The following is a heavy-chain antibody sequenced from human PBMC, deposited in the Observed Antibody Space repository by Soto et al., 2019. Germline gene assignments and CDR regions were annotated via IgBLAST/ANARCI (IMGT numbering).Heavy chain of an antibody. V-gene: IGHV3-49*04. CDR1: ECAYGDGG. Sequence: SLRISDTYGECAYGDGGRSSVRKAPEKELERVGFISSKAYGGTTEDAASVKGRFTISRDDSKSIAYLQMNSLKTEDTAVYYCTRDGRSRDTAMVISYYYYYGMDVWGQGTTVTVSS. J-gene: IGHJ6*02. D-gene: IGHD5-18*01. CDR3: TRDGRSRDTAMVISYYYYYGMDV. CDR2: ISSKAYGGTT.